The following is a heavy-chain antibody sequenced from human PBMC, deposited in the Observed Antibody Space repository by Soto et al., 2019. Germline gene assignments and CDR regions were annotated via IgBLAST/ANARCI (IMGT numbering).Heavy chain of an antibody. CDR2: ISGSGGST. J-gene: IGHJ4*02. CDR1: GFTFSSDA. V-gene: IGHV3-23*01. D-gene: IGHD3-22*01. Sequence: PGGSLRLSCAASGFTFSSDAMSWVRQAPGKGLEWVSAISGSGGSTYYADSVKGRFTISRDNSKNTLYLQMNSLRAEDTAVYYCAREPSPYYYDSSGYPLGLIYWGQGTLVTVSS. CDR3: AREPSPYYYDSSGYPLGLIY.